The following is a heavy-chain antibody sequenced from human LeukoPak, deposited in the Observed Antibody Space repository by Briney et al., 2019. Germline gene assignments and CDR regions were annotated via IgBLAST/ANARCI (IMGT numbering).Heavy chain of an antibody. J-gene: IGHJ3*02. CDR2: VSWDGGST. CDR1: GFTFSSCG. Sequence: GGSLRLSCAASGFTFSSCGMSWVRQAPGKGLERVSLVSWDGGSTYYADSVKGRFTISRDNSKNSLYLQMNSLRAEDTALYYCAKAPYYYDSSGYYLSAFDIWGQGTMVTVSS. D-gene: IGHD3-22*01. CDR3: AKAPYYYDSSGYYLSAFDI. V-gene: IGHV3-43D*04.